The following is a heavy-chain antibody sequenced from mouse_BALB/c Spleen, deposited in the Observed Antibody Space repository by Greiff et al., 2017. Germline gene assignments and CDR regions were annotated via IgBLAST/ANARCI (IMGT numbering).Heavy chain of an antibody. CDR2: ISSGGGST. D-gene: IGHD1-2*01. CDR3: ARQGLRLTWFAY. CDR1: GFTFSSYD. V-gene: IGHV5-12-1*01. J-gene: IGHJ3*01. Sequence: EVMLVESGGGLVQPGGSRKLSCAASGFTFSSYDMSWVRQTPEKRLEWVAYISSGGGSTYYPDTVKGRFTISRDNAKNTLYLQMSSLKSEDTAMYYCARQGLRLTWFAYWGQGTLVTVSA.